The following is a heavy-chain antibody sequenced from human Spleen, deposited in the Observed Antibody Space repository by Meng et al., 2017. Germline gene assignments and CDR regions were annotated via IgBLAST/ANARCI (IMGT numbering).Heavy chain of an antibody. V-gene: IGHV4-59*08. J-gene: IGHJ4*02. CDR2: IHNGEST. D-gene: IGHD2-21*01. Sequence: VQLKESGPGLVKSSETLSLTCTGAGDSISSYYWSWIRQPPGKGLEWIGYIHNGESTNYNPSLKSRVTISVDTSKNQLSLKLTSVTAADTAVYYCSGGGVRGFWGQGTLVTVSS. CDR3: SGGGVRGF. CDR1: GDSISSYY.